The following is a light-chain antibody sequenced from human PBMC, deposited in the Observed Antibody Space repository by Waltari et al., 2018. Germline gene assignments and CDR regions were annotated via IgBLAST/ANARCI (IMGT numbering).Light chain of an antibody. V-gene: IGKV1-12*01. J-gene: IGKJ4*01. CDR1: QGINSC. CDR3: QQANRFPLT. Sequence: IPMPQSPSSVSASVGAKVTITCRARQGINSCLAWYQQKPGKAPKLQIYDASSLQTGVPSRFSGSRSGTEFTLTISSLQPEDFATYYCQQANRFPLTFGGGTKVELK. CDR2: DAS.